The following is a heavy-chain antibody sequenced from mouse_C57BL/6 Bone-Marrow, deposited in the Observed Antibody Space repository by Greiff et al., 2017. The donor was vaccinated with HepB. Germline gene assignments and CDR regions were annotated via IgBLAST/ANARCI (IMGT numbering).Heavy chain of an antibody. CDR2: ISDGGSYT. Sequence: EVMLVESGGGLVKPGGSLKLSCAASGFTFSSYAMSWVRQTPEKRLEWVATISDGGSYTYYPDNVKGRFTLSRDNAKNNLYLQMSHLKSEDTAMYYCARVDYGSSSAWFAYWGQGTLVTVSA. J-gene: IGHJ3*01. V-gene: IGHV5-4*03. D-gene: IGHD1-1*01. CDR3: ARVDYGSSSAWFAY. CDR1: GFTFSSYA.